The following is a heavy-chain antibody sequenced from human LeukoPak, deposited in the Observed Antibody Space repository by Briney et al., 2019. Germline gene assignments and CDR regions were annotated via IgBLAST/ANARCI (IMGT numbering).Heavy chain of an antibody. CDR1: GFTFSSYS. D-gene: IGHD3-3*01. CDR2: ISSSSSYI. CDR3: ARETGPYDFWSGAYYYYMDV. V-gene: IGHV3-21*01. J-gene: IGHJ6*03. Sequence: PGGSLRLSCAASGFTFSSYSMNWVRQAPGKGLEWVSSISSSSSYIYYADSVKGRFTISRDNAKDSLYLQMNSLRAEDTAVYYCARETGPYDFWSGAYYYYMDVWGKGTTVTVSS.